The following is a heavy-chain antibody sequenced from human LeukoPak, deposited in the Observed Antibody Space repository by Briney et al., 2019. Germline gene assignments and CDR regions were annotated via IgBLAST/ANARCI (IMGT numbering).Heavy chain of an antibody. V-gene: IGHV3-23*01. CDR2: ISGSGGST. Sequence: GGSLRLPCAASGFTFSTYAMTWVRQAPGKGLEWVSLISGSGGSTYYADSVKGRFTISRDNSKNTLHVEMNSLRAEDTAVYYCAKTQAASGSTGFDYWGQGTLLTVSS. D-gene: IGHD2-15*01. J-gene: IGHJ4*02. CDR3: AKTQAASGSTGFDY. CDR1: GFTFSTYA.